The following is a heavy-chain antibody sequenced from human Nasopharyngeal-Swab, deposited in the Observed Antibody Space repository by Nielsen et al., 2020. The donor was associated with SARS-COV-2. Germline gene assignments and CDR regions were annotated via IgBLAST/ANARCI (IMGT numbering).Heavy chain of an antibody. J-gene: IGHJ6*03. V-gene: IGHV3-48*01. CDR1: GFTFSSYS. D-gene: IGHD3-10*01. Sequence: GGSLRLSCAASGFTFSSYSMNWVRQAPGKGLEWVSYISSSSSTIYYADSVKGRFTISRDNSKNTLYLQMNSLRAEDTAVYYCARALPGQYYMDVWGKGTTVTVSS. CDR3: ARALPGQYYMDV. CDR2: ISSSSSTI.